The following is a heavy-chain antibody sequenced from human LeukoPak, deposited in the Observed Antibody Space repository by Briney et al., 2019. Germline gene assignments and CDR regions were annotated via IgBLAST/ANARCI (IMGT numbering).Heavy chain of an antibody. J-gene: IGHJ4*02. CDR2: MNPNSGNT. V-gene: IGHV1-8*01. CDR1: GYTFTSYD. CDR3: ARQYSPNYFDY. D-gene: IGHD5-18*01. Sequence: ASVKVSCKASGYTFTSYDINWVRQATGQGLEWMGWMNPNSGNTGYAQKFQGRVTMTRDTSITTAYMELSRLRSDDTALYYCARQYSPNYFDYWGQGTLVTVSS.